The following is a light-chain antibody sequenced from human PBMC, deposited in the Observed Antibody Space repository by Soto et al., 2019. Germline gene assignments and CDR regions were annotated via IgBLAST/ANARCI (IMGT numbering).Light chain of an antibody. CDR1: QSISSY. Sequence: DIQMTQSPSSLSASVGDRVTIICRASQSISSYLNWYQQKPGKAPKLLIYAASSLQSGVPSRFSGSGSGTDFTLTISSLQPEDVATYYCQQSYSTLRTFGQGTKV. CDR3: QQSYSTLRT. J-gene: IGKJ1*01. CDR2: AAS. V-gene: IGKV1-39*01.